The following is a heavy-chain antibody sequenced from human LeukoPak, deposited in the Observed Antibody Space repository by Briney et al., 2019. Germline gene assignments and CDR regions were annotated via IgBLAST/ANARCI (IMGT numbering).Heavy chain of an antibody. V-gene: IGHV4-4*02. Sequence: SETLSLTCAVSGGSISSSNWWSWVRQPPGKGLEWIGEIYHSGSTNYNPSLKSRVTISVDKSKNQFSLKLSSVTAADTAVYYCARGRSSGWYGADIYYFDYWGQGTLVTVSS. CDR1: GGSISSSNW. CDR3: ARGRSSGWYGADIYYFDY. D-gene: IGHD6-19*01. J-gene: IGHJ4*02. CDR2: IYHSGST.